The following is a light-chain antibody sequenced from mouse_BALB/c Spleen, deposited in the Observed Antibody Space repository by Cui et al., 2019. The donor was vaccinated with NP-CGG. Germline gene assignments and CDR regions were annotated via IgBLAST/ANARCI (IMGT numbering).Light chain of an antibody. CDR3: ALWYSNHWV. CDR1: TGAVTTSNY. Sequence: QAVVTQESALTTSPGETVTLTCRSSTGAVTTSNYANWVQEKPDYLFTGLIGGTKNRAQGVPARFSGSLIGDKAALTITGAQTEGEAIYFCALWYSNHWVFGGGTKLTVL. CDR2: GTK. J-gene: IGLJ1*01. V-gene: IGLV1*01.